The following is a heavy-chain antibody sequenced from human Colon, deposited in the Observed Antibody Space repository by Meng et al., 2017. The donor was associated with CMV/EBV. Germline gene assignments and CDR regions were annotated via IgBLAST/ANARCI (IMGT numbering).Heavy chain of an antibody. Sequence: GGSLRLSCAASGFIFSGYAMHWVRQASGEGLEWVGRIRTRPNGYATAYAASVVGRFTISRDDSENTAYLRMNSPRTEDTAVYYCAVLAVAEPVSYWGQGTLVTVSS. D-gene: IGHD6-19*01. V-gene: IGHV3-73*01. CDR3: AVLAVAEPVSY. J-gene: IGHJ4*02. CDR1: GFIFSGYA. CDR2: IRTRPNGYAT.